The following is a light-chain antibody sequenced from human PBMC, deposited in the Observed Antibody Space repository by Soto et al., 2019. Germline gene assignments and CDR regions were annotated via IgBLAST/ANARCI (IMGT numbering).Light chain of an antibody. CDR2: GNK. J-gene: IGLJ1*01. CDR3: QSYDSSLSVSYV. CDR1: SSNIGGGYD. Sequence: QSMLTQPPSVSGAPVQRVTISCTGSSSNIGGGYDVHWYQQRPGTAPKLLIYGNKNLPSGVPDRFSGSKSGTSASLSITGLQAEDEADYYCQSYDSSLSVSYVFGTGTKVTVL. V-gene: IGLV1-40*01.